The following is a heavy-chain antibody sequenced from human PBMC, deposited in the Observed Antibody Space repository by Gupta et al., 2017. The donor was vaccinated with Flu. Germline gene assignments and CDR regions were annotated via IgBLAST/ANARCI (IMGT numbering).Heavy chain of an antibody. CDR3: ARNRGWEQFDF. D-gene: IGHD1/OR15-1a*01. V-gene: IGHV3-7*01. Sequence: EVQLVESGGGLVQPGGSLRLSCAASGFTFRDFWTNWVRQAPGKGLEWVANINQDGSTKNYVDSLKGRFTVSRDNAKNSLYLQVDSLRAEDTAVYFCARNRGWEQFDFWGQGTLVTVSS. CDR2: INQDGSTK. J-gene: IGHJ5*01. CDR1: GFTFRDFW.